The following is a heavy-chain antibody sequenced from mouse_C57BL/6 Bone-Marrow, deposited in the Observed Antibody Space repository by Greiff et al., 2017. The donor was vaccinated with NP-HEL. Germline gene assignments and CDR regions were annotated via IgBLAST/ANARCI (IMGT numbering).Heavy chain of an antibody. CDR1: GFTFSSYA. CDR2: ISDGGSYT. J-gene: IGHJ4*01. D-gene: IGHD1-1*01. CDR3: ARRGIYYYGSDYAMDY. V-gene: IGHV5-4*03. Sequence: DVHLVESGGGLVKPGGSLKLSCAASGFTFSSYAMSWVRQTPEKRLEWVATISDGGSYTYYPDNVKGRFTISRDNAKNNLYLQMSHLKSEDTAMYYCARRGIYYYGSDYAMDYWGQGTSVTVSS.